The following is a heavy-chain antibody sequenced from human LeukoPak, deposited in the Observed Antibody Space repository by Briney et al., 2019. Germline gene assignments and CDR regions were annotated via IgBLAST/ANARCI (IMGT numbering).Heavy chain of an antibody. D-gene: IGHD4-17*01. CDR1: GGSFSGYY. CDR3: ARGGDYGDYPFDY. V-gene: IGHV4-34*01. CDR2: INHSGST. Sequence: SETLSLTCAVYGGSFSGYYWSWIRQPPGKGLEWIGEINHSGSTNYNPSLKSRVTISVDTSKNQFSLKLSSVTAADTAVYYCARGGDYGDYPFDYWGQGTLVTVSS. J-gene: IGHJ4*02.